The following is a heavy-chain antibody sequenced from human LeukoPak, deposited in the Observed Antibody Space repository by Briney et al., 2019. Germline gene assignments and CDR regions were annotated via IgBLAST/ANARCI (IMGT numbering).Heavy chain of an antibody. D-gene: IGHD3-22*01. CDR3: ARHPHYYFDNTAR. CDR1: GGSISSLY. CDR2: IYYTGST. J-gene: IGHJ4*02. Sequence: SETLSLTCFVSGGSISSLYWSWIRQPPGKGLEWIGYIYYTGSTNYNPSLKSRVTMFVDMSKNQLSLRLSSVTAADTAVYYCARHPHYYFDNTARWGQGTLVTVSS. V-gene: IGHV4-59*08.